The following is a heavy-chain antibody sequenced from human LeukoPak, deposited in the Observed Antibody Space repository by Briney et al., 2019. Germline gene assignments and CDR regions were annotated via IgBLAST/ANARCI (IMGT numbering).Heavy chain of an antibody. D-gene: IGHD3-9*01. CDR2: ISSSSSYI. V-gene: IGHV3-21*01. CDR3: ARNTPDIFLEG. Sequence: PGGAPRLSCAASGFSFITCYMNRVRQAPGKGLEWVSSISSSSSYIYYADSVKGRFTISRDNAKNSLYLQMNSLRAEDTAVYYCARNTPDIFLEGWGRGTLVTVSS. J-gene: IGHJ4*02. CDR1: GFSFITCY.